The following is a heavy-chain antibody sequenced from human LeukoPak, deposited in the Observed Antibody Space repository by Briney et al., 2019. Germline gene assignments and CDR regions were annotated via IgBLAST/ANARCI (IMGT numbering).Heavy chain of an antibody. CDR3: ATGSSGYGHFDY. CDR2: FDPEDGET. J-gene: IGHJ4*02. V-gene: IGHV1-24*01. D-gene: IGHD5-12*01. CDR1: GYTLTELS. Sequence: ASVKVSCKVSGYTLTELSMHWVRQAPGKGREWMGGFDPEDGETIYAQKFQGRVTMTEDTSTDTAYMELSSLRSEDTAVYYCATGSSGYGHFDYWGQGTLVTVSS.